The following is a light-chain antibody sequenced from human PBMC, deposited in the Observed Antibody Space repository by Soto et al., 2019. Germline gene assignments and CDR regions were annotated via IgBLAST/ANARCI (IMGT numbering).Light chain of an antibody. CDR1: RSNIGTYG. J-gene: IGLJ2*01. CDR2: RNH. CDR3: AAWDDSLRAVV. V-gene: IGLV1-44*01. Sequence: QSVLTQSPSASATPGQRVTISCSGGRSNIGTYGVNWYQQLPGTAPTLLIFRNHQRPSGVPDRFSGSKSGTSASLAISGPQSEDEGYYYCAAWDDSLRAVVFGGGTKLTVL.